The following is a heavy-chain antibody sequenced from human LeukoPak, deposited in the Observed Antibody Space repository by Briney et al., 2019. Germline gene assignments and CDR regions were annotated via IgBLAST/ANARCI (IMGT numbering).Heavy chain of an antibody. D-gene: IGHD6-13*01. J-gene: IGHJ6*03. CDR1: GYTFTSYD. CDR3: AREGSSWTPRYYYYYYMDV. V-gene: IGHV1-8*01. Sequence: GASVKVSCKASGYTFTSYDINWVRQATGQGLEWMGWMNPNSGNTGYAQKFQGRVTITRNTSISTAYMELSSLRSEDTAVYYCAREGSSWTPRYYYYYYMDVWGKGTTVTVSS. CDR2: MNPNSGNT.